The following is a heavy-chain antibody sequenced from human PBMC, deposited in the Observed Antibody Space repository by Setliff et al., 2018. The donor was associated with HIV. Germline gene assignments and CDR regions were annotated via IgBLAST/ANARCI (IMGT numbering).Heavy chain of an antibody. D-gene: IGHD4-4*01. CDR1: GGTFGSYA. V-gene: IGHV1-69*10. CDR2: VIPARGVA. Sequence: SVKVSCKASGGTFGSYAVNWVRQAPGQGLEWLGGVIPARGVASRALVMQGRFTIDADKSTNTAYLDLRSLRSEDTAVYYCARSGGWWGYSNSNPFYYHMDVWGQGTTVTVSS. CDR3: ARSGGWWGYSNSNPFYYHMDV. J-gene: IGHJ6*03.